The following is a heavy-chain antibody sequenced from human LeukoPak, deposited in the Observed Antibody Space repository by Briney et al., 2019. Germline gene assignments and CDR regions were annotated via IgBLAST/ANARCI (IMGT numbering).Heavy chain of an antibody. D-gene: IGHD3-3*01. CDR3: ARRSPGDFWSGSEGRYFDY. Sequence: SETLSLTCTVSGGSISSYYWSWIRQPPGKGLEWIGYTYYSGSTNYNPTLKSRVTISVDTSKNQFSLKLSSVTAADTAVYYCARRSPGDFWSGSEGRYFDYWGQGTLVTVSS. J-gene: IGHJ4*02. V-gene: IGHV4-59*08. CDR1: GGSISSYY. CDR2: TYYSGST.